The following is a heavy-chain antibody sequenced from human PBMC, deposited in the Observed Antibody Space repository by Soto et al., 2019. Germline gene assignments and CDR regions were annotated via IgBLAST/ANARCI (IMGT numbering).Heavy chain of an antibody. Sequence: QVQLQQWGAGLLKPSETLSLTCAVFGGSFSNYYWSWIRQPPGKGLEWIGEINHSGSTNYNPSLKSRVTISVDTSKNQFSIKLSSVTAADTAVYFCARGLPKAYSSGSSHFDYWGQGTLVTVSS. V-gene: IGHV4-34*01. CDR1: GGSFSNYY. J-gene: IGHJ4*02. CDR2: INHSGST. CDR3: ARGLPKAYSSGSSHFDY. D-gene: IGHD3-22*01.